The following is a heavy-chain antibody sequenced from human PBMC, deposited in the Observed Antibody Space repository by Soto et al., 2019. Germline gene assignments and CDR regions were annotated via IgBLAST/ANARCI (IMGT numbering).Heavy chain of an antibody. CDR2: IIPIFGTA. V-gene: IGHV1-69*01. CDR1: GGTFSSYA. Sequence: QVQLVQSGAEVKKPGSSVKVSCKASGGTFSSYAISWVRQAPGQGLEWMGGIIPIFGTANYAQKFQGRVTITADESTSTAYMELSSLRSEDTAVYYCARGNSNTLLLGYYCGMDVWGQGTTVTVSS. CDR3: ARGNSNTLLLGYYCGMDV. J-gene: IGHJ6*02. D-gene: IGHD3-22*01.